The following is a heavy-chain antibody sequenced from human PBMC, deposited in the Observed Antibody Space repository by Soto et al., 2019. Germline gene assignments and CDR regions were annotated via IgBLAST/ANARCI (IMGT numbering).Heavy chain of an antibody. Sequence: QVQLVHSGAEVKKPGSSVKVSCKASGGTFSSYTISWVRQAPGQGLEWMGRIIPILGIANYAQKFQGRVTITADKSTSTAYMELSSLRSEDTAVYYCAGDNSGYEINNWFDPWGQGTLVTVSS. CDR3: AGDNSGYEINNWFDP. CDR1: GGTFSSYT. D-gene: IGHD5-12*01. J-gene: IGHJ5*02. CDR2: IIPILGIA. V-gene: IGHV1-69*02.